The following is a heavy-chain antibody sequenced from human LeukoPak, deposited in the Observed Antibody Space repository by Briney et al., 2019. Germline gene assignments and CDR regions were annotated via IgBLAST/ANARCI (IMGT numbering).Heavy chain of an antibody. D-gene: IGHD5-12*01. CDR3: ARAGSGYIAYFDY. CDR2: IYHSGNT. CDR1: GYSLTSGYY. Sequence: PSETLSLTCTVSGYSLTSGYYWGFIRQPPGKGLEWIGRIYHSGNTYFNPSLKSRVTISVDTSKNQFSLKMTSVTAADTAFYYCARAGSGYIAYFDYWGQGTLVPVSS. J-gene: IGHJ4*02. V-gene: IGHV4-38-2*02.